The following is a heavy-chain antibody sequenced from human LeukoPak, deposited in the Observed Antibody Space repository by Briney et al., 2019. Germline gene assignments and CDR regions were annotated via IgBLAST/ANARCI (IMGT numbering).Heavy chain of an antibody. CDR2: INPYSGAI. V-gene: IGHV1-2*02. CDR3: ARDPKSQLLLDY. J-gene: IGHJ4*02. CDR1: GFTFTDEY. D-gene: IGHD2-2*01. Sequence: ASVKVSCTSSGFTFTDEYIHWVRQAPGQGLEWMGWINPYSGAINYAQKFQGRVTLTRDMSISTAYMELSRLTSGDTAVYYCARDPKSQLLLDYWGQGTLVTVSS.